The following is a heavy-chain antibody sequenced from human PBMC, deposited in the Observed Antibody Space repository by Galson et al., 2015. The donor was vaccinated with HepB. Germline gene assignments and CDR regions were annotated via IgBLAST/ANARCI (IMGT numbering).Heavy chain of an antibody. V-gene: IGHV3-64*01. J-gene: IGHJ4*02. CDR2: ISSNGGST. CDR1: GFTFSSYA. CDR3: ARNQGRD. Sequence: SLRLSCAASGFTFSSYAMHWVRQAPGKGLEYVSAISSNGGSTYYANSVKGRFTISRDNSKNTLYLQMGSLRAEDMAVYYCARNQGRDWGQGTLVTVSS.